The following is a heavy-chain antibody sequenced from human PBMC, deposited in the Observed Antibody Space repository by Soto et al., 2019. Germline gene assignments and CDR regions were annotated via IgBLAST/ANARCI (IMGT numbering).Heavy chain of an antibody. CDR2: ISYDGSNK. J-gene: IGHJ6*02. D-gene: IGHD4-17*01. Sequence: QVPLVESGGGVVQPGRSLRLSCAASGFTFSSCAMHWVRQAPGKGLEWVAVISYDGSNKYYADSVKGRFTISRDNSKNTLYLQMNSLRAEDTAVYYCARGGDYNYYYGMDVWGQGTTVTVSS. CDR3: ARGGDYNYYYGMDV. CDR1: GFTFSSCA. V-gene: IGHV3-30-3*01.